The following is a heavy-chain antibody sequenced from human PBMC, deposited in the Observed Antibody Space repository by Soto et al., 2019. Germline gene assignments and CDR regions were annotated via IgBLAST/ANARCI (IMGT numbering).Heavy chain of an antibody. CDR3: ARLIAASGMHYYRMEV. J-gene: IGHJ6*02. CDR1: GGTFSSYA. CDR2: IIPIFGTA. D-gene: IGHD6-13*01. Sequence: QVQLVQSGAEVKKPGSSVKVSCKASGGTFSSYAISWVRQAPGQGLEWMGGIIPIFGTANYAQKFQGRVKITADESPSKAYLGPNSLKSGEPAGYYCARLIAASGMHYYRMEVRGQGTTVTGSS. V-gene: IGHV1-69*01.